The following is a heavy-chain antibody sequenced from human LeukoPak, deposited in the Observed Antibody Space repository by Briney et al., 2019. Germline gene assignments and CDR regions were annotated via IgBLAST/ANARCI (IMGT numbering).Heavy chain of an antibody. CDR2: ISPIFGTA. J-gene: IGHJ5*02. CDR3: ARDRGRYCSGGSCYAQDP. V-gene: IGHV1-69*13. CDR1: GGTFSSYA. Sequence: SVKVSCKASGGTFSSYAISWVRQAPGQGLEWMGGISPIFGTANYAQKFQGRVTTTADESTSTAYMELSSLRSEDTAVYYCARDRGRYCSGGSCYAQDPWGQGTLVTVSS. D-gene: IGHD2-15*01.